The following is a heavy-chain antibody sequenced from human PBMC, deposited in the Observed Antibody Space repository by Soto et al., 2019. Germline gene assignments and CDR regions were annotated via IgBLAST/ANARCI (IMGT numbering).Heavy chain of an antibody. J-gene: IGHJ4*02. Sequence: QVHLVQSGAEMKKPGSSVKVSCKVSGGDLTNSGISWVRQAPGQGLEWMGGIFPLLAMVDYSQKFQGRVTSTAAESTNTALMDLGRLTSGHTAVYYCANEDRAAFKSWGQGTLVIVSS. V-gene: IGHV1-69*04. D-gene: IGHD2-15*01. CDR3: ANEDRAAFKS. CDR1: GGDLTNSG. CDR2: IFPLLAMV.